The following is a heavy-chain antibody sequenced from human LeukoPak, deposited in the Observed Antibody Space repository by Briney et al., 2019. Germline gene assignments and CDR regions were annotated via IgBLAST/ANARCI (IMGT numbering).Heavy chain of an antibody. CDR1: GFTFSSYV. CDR2: IKQDGSEK. CDR3: ARDLYSGSYNEDW. V-gene: IGHV3-7*01. D-gene: IGHD1-26*01. Sequence: GGSLRLSCAASGFTFSSYVMSWVRQAPGKGLEWVANIKQDGSEKNYVDSVKGRFTISRDDAKNSLYLQMNSLRAEDTAVYYCARDLYSGSYNEDWWGQGTLVTVSS. J-gene: IGHJ4*02.